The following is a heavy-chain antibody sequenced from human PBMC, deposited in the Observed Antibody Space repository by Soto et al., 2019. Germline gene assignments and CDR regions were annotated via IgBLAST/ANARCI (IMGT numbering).Heavy chain of an antibody. CDR1: GGSISSYY. CDR3: ARDSRYSSSWYAPFDY. D-gene: IGHD6-13*01. V-gene: IGHV4-4*07. CDR2: IYTSGST. J-gene: IGHJ4*02. Sequence: PSETLSLTCTVSGGSISSYYWSWIRQPAGKGLEWIGRIYTSGSTNYNPSLKSRVTMSVDTSKNQFSLKLSSVTAADTAVYYCARDSRYSSSWYAPFDYWGQGTLVTV.